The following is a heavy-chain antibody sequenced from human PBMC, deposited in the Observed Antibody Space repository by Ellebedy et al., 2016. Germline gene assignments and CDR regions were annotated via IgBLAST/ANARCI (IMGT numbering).Heavy chain of an antibody. V-gene: IGHV4-31*03. Sequence: SETLSLTCTVSGGSIDIGAYYWSWIRQHTGKGLAWIGYIYYSGSAYYNPSLKSRVSLSVDTSRNEFSLRLTSVTAADTAVYFCATLYSSSSPFLGDHPVMDVWGQGTTVTVSS. D-gene: IGHD6-6*01. CDR1: GGSIDIGAYY. CDR3: ATLYSSSSPFLGDHPVMDV. J-gene: IGHJ6*02. CDR2: IYYSGSA.